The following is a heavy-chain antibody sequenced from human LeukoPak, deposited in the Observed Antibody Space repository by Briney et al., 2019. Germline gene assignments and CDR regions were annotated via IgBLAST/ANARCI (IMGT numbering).Heavy chain of an antibody. CDR2: ISGSGGST. Sequence: GGSLRLSCAASGFTFSSYAMSWVRQAPGKGLKWVSAISGSGGSTDYADSVKGRFTISRDNSKNTLYLQLHSLRPEDTAVYYCAKDVWSKLGKFAYWGQGTLVTVYS. V-gene: IGHV3-23*01. CDR1: GFTFSSYA. J-gene: IGHJ4*02. CDR3: AKDVWSKLGKFAY. D-gene: IGHD1/OR15-1a*01.